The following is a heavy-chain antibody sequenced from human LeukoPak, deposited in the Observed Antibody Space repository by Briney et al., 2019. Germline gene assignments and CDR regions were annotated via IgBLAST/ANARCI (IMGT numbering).Heavy chain of an antibody. CDR3: AKGRGVVVPWAYFDY. Sequence: GASVKVSCKASGYSFTSYDINWVRQAPGQGLEWMGWMHPNSGDTGYAQKFQDRVTITRDTSINTAYMELSSLRSEDTAVYYCAKGRGVVVPWAYFDYWGQGTLVTVSS. CDR1: GYSFTSYD. J-gene: IGHJ4*02. V-gene: IGHV1-8*03. CDR2: MHPNSGDT. D-gene: IGHD3-22*01.